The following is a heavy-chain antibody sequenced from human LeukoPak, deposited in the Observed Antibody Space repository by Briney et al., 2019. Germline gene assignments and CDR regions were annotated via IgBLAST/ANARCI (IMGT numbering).Heavy chain of an antibody. V-gene: IGHV4-34*01. Sequence: SETLSLTCAVYGGSFGGYYWSWIRQPPGKGLEWIGEINHSGSTNYNPSLKSRVTISVDTSKNQFSLKLSSVTAADTAVYYCARGPCRRSGSPFGYWGQGTLVTVSS. CDR1: GGSFGGYY. D-gene: IGHD3-10*01. J-gene: IGHJ4*02. CDR3: ARGPCRRSGSPFGY. CDR2: INHSGST.